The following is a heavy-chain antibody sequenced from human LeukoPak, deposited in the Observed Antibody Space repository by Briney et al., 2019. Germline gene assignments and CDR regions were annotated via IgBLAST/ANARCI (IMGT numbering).Heavy chain of an antibody. CDR1: GGSMSSSSYY. Sequence: SETLSLTCTVSGGSMSSSSYYWGWIRQPPGKGPEWIGSIYYSGSTHYNPSLKSRVTISVDTSKNQFSLKLSSVTAADTAVYYCANSANYGGNSGFFDYWGQGTLVTVSS. CDR2: IYYSGST. V-gene: IGHV4-39*01. D-gene: IGHD4-23*01. CDR3: ANSANYGGNSGFFDY. J-gene: IGHJ4*02.